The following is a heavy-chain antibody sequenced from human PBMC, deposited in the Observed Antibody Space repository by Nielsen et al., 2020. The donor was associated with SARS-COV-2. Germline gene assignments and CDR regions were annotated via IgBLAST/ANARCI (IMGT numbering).Heavy chain of an antibody. D-gene: IGHD3-9*01. J-gene: IGHJ3*02. CDR3: ARRDFDWSLSWGPSNAFDI. V-gene: IGHV3-7*03. CDR1: GFTFSSYW. CDR2: IKQVGSEK. Sequence: GGSLRLSCAASGFTFSSYWMSWVRQAPGKGLEWVANIKQVGSEKYYVDSVKGRFTISRDNAKNSLYLQMNSLRAEDTAVYYCARRDFDWSLSWGPSNAFDIWGQGTMVTVSS.